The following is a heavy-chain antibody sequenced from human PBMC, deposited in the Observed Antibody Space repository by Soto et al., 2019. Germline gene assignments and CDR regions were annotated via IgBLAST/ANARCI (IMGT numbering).Heavy chain of an antibody. Sequence: QITLKESGPTLVKPTQTLTLTCTFSGFSLSTSGVGVGWIRQPPGKALEWLALIYWDDDKRYSPSLKSRLTITKSTSKHTVVLTMTNMDPVDTATYYCAHSMGCSEWSISWYGFDYWGQGTLVTVSS. CDR2: IYWDDDK. J-gene: IGHJ4*02. D-gene: IGHD6-13*01. CDR3: AHSMGCSEWSISWYGFDY. V-gene: IGHV2-5*02. CDR1: GFSLSTSGVG.